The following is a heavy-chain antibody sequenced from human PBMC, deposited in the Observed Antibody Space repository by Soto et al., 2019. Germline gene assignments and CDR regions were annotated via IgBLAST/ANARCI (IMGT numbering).Heavy chain of an antibody. CDR1: GGSIADYY. J-gene: IGHJ2*01. CDR3: ARAFAGFGAYWYFDL. D-gene: IGHD3-16*01. Sequence: SETLSLTCTISGGSIADYYWSWIRQPPGKALEWIGYGYHSVSIHYNPSLKTRVTISVDTSENQFSLRLSSVTAADTAVYYCARAFAGFGAYWYFDLWGRGTLVTVSS. CDR2: GYHSVSI. V-gene: IGHV4-59*01.